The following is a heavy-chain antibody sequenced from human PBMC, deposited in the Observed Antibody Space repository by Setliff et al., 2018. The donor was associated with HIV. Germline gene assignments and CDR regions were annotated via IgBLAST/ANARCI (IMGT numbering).Heavy chain of an antibody. CDR2: IFRNGDT. Sequence: PSETLSLTCTVSGGSIRHRVHYWAWIRQSPGKGLEWIASIFRNGDTYCNPSLRWRVTMSVDTSRNQFFLRLDSVTAADTAFYFCARHAPSSAPYCGGDICLRPHNWFDPWGQGALVTVSS. J-gene: IGHJ5*02. CDR3: ARHAPSSAPYCGGDICLRPHNWFDP. CDR1: GGSIRHRVHY. V-gene: IGHV4-39*01. D-gene: IGHD2-21*01.